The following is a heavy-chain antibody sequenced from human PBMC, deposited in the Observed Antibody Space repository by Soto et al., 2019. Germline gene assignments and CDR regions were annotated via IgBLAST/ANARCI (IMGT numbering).Heavy chain of an antibody. CDR2: IKQDGSDD. V-gene: IGHV3-7*05. Sequence: GGSLRFSCAASGFSFSNDYMTWVRQAPGKGLEWVANIKQDGSDDYYVDSVKGRFTISRDNAEKSLYLQMNSLRAEDTAIYYCGRRLPGQDWGQGTLVTVSS. CDR3: GRRLPGQD. D-gene: IGHD3-16*01. J-gene: IGHJ4*02. CDR1: GFSFSNDY.